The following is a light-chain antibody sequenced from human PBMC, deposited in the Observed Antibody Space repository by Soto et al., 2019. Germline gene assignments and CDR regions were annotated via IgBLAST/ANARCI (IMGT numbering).Light chain of an antibody. V-gene: IGLV2-23*02. CDR3: CSYAGSSTLV. J-gene: IGLJ2*01. Sequence: QSALPQPASVSGSPGQSITISCTGTSSDVGSYNLVSWYQQHPGKAPKLMIYEVSKRPSGVSNRFSGSKSGNTASLTISGLQAEDEADYYCCSYAGSSTLVFGGVTKLTVL. CDR2: EVS. CDR1: SSDVGSYNL.